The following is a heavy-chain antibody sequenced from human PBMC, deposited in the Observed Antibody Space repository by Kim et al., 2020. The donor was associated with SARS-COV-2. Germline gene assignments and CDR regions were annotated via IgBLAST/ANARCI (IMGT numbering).Heavy chain of an antibody. Sequence: GGSLRLSCAASGYTFSNYWMNWVRQAPGKGLVWVSRIHSDGSSTKYADSVKGRFTISRDNANNILYLQMSSLRADDTGVYYCAREGSGSYYVDDWGQGTLVTVSS. V-gene: IGHV3-74*03. J-gene: IGHJ4*02. D-gene: IGHD1-26*01. CDR3: AREGSGSYYVDD. CDR2: IHSDGSST. CDR1: GYTFSNYW.